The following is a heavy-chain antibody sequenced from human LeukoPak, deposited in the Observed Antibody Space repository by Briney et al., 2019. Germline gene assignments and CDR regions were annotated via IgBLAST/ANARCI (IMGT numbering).Heavy chain of an antibody. D-gene: IGHD6-13*01. V-gene: IGHV3-23*01. CDR3: VKHVGSRWSNNRFDP. J-gene: IGHJ5*02. CDR2: LSRFGGTT. Sequence: PGGSLRLSCAASGFTFDSYAMSWVRQAPGKGLEWVSALSRFGGTTYYADSAKGRFTISRDNSNNTVYLQMNSLRVGDTALYYCVKHVGSRWSNNRFDPWGQGTLVTVS. CDR1: GFTFDSYA.